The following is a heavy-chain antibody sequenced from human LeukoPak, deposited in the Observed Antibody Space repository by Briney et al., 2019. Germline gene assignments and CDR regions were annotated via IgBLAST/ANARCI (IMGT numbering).Heavy chain of an antibody. J-gene: IGHJ4*02. CDR3: ARRVGYNHKYFDY. V-gene: IGHV4-34*01. D-gene: IGHD5-24*01. CDR2: INHSGST. Sequence: SETLSLTCAVYGGSFSGYYWSWIRQPPGKGLEWIGEINHSGSTNYNSSLKSRVTISVDTSKNQFSLKLSSVTAADTAVYYCARRVGYNHKYFDYWGQGTLVTVSS. CDR1: GGSFSGYY.